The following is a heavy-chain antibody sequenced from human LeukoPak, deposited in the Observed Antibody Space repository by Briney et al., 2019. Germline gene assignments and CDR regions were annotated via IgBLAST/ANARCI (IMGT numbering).Heavy chain of an antibody. J-gene: IGHJ4*02. Sequence: SETLSLTCTVSGGSISSGSYYWSWIRQLAGKGLEWIGRIYTSGSTNYNPSLKSRVTISVDTSKNQFSLKLSSVTAADTAVYYCARELLAARGVYYFDYWGQGTLVTVSS. CDR2: IYTSGST. D-gene: IGHD6-6*01. CDR3: ARELLAARGVYYFDY. V-gene: IGHV4-61*02. CDR1: GGSISSGSYY.